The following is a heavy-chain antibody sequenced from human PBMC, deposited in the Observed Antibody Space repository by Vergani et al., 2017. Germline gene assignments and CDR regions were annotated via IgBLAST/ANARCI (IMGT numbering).Heavy chain of an antibody. CDR3: ARVSSNPSYSSSPLDY. J-gene: IGHJ4*02. V-gene: IGHV3-33*01. CDR2: IWYDGSNK. D-gene: IGHD6-13*01. CDR1: GFTFSSYG. Sequence: QVQLVESGGGVVQPGRSLRLSCAASGFTFSSYGMHWVRQAPGKGLEWVAVIWYDGSNKYYADSVKGRFTISRDNSKNTLYLQMNSLRADDTAVYYCARVSSNPSYSSSPLDYWGQGTLVTVSS.